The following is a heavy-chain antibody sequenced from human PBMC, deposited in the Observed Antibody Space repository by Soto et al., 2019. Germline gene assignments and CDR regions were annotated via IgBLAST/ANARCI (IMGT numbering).Heavy chain of an antibody. Sequence: PSETLSLTCTVSGASISVHSYYWTWIRQPPGKGLEWIGSSYYSGTTYFNTSLKSRATISVDTSKNQFSLRLTSVTAADTAIYYCTRRYNWNDKYFDPWGPGALVTVSS. CDR3: TRRYNWNDKYFDP. J-gene: IGHJ5*02. D-gene: IGHD1-20*01. CDR2: SYYSGTT. V-gene: IGHV4-39*01. CDR1: GASISVHSYY.